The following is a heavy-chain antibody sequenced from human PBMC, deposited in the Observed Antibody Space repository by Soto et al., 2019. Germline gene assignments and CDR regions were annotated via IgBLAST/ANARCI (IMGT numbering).Heavy chain of an antibody. V-gene: IGHV3-33*01. CDR2: IWYDGTQK. Sequence: QVQLEESGGGVVQPGRSLRLSCEASGFNFNTYSMHWVRQPPGKGLEWLAAIWYDGTQKYYADSVKGRFIISRDKSKKTLYLEMICMRAEDTAVYYCARAGGTTLTGLWHFDFWGQGPLVNVYS. CDR3: ARAGGTTLTGLWHFDF. CDR1: GFNFNTYS. J-gene: IGHJ4*02. D-gene: IGHD4-17*01.